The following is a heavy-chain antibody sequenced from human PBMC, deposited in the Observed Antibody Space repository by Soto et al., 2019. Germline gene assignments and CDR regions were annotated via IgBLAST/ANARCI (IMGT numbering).Heavy chain of an antibody. CDR2: ISYDGSNE. D-gene: IGHD1-26*01. Sequence: QVQLVESGGGVVQPGRSLRLSCEASGFTFRSYGMHWVSQAPGKGLEWVAVISYDGSNEYYADSVKGRFTISRDNSKNTLYLQMNRLRAEDTAVEYCAKSSGGYSGSQSIDYWGQGTLVTVSS. CDR3: AKSSGGYSGSQSIDY. V-gene: IGHV3-30*18. J-gene: IGHJ4*02. CDR1: GFTFRSYG.